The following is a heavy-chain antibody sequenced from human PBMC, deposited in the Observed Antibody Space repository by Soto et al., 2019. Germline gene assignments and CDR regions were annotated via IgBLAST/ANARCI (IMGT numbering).Heavy chain of an antibody. Sequence: QVQLVQSGAEVRKPGSSVKVSCKASGGTFSRHAISWVRQAPGQGLEWMGGIIPIFGTANHAQKFQGRVTIIADESTSTVYMELSSLRSEDTAMYYCARGWGYDSNDYYYAYWGQGTLVSVS. CDR2: IIPIFGTA. CDR1: GGTFSRHA. J-gene: IGHJ4*02. D-gene: IGHD3-22*01. V-gene: IGHV1-69*01. CDR3: ARGWGYDSNDYYYAY.